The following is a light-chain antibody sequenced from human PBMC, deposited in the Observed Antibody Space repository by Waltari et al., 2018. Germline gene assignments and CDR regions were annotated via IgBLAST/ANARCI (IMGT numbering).Light chain of an antibody. CDR3: AAWDDSLNGWV. Sequence: QPVLTEPHTATGTPGQSVTIACSRSSSVIGSNTVNWYQQLPGTAPKLLTYSNNPRPAGVPDRFSGSKSGTSASLAISGLQSEDEADYYCAAWDDSLNGWVFGGGTKLTVL. CDR2: SNN. J-gene: IGLJ3*02. V-gene: IGLV1-44*01. CDR1: SSVIGSNT.